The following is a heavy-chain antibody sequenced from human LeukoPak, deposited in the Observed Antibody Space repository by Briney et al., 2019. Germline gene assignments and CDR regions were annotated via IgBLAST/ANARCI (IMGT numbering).Heavy chain of an antibody. Sequence: GASVKVSCKASGYTFTSYYMHWVRQAPGQGLEWMGIINPSGGSTSYAQKFQGRVTMTTDTSTSTAYMELRSLRSDDTAVYYCARDKSSLIDYWGQGTLVTVSS. CDR2: INPSGGST. J-gene: IGHJ4*02. D-gene: IGHD1-26*01. CDR3: ARDKSSLIDY. CDR1: GYTFTSYY. V-gene: IGHV1-46*01.